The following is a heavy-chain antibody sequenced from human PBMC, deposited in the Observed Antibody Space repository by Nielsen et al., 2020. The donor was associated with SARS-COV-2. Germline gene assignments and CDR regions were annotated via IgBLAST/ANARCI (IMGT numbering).Heavy chain of an antibody. D-gene: IGHD1-26*01. CDR1: GFTFSSYS. Sequence: GESLKISCAASGFTFSSYSMNWVRQAPGKGLEWVAVISYDGSNKYYADSVKGRFTISRDNSKNTLYLQMNSLRAEDTAVYYCAKCVRMWEQRDYYGMDVWGQGTTVTVSS. CDR2: ISYDGSNK. V-gene: IGHV3-30*18. J-gene: IGHJ6*02. CDR3: AKCVRMWEQRDYYGMDV.